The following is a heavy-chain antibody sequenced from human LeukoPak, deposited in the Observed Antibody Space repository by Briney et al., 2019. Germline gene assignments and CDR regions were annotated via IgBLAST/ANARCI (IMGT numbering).Heavy chain of an antibody. CDR3: ATKEPSTSGCSS. D-gene: IGHD6-19*01. Sequence: PGGSLRLSCAASGFTFNRDWTDWVRQAPGKGLEWVANIKEDGREKNYEDSVKGRFTISRDNAGNSVYMQMNDLRAEDTGVYYCATKEPSTSGCSSWGQGTLLTLSS. J-gene: IGHJ5*02. V-gene: IGHV3-7*01. CDR1: GFTFNRDW. CDR2: IKEDGREK.